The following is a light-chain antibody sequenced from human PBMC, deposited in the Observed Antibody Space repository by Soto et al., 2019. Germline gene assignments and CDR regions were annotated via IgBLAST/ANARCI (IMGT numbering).Light chain of an antibody. V-gene: IGKV3-20*01. CDR1: QSVSSSY. J-gene: IGKJ1*01. CDR3: QQYGRSPRT. Sequence: EIVLTQSPGTLSLSPGERATLSCRASQSVSSSYLAWYQQKPGQAPRLLIYGASSRATGIPDRFSGSGSGTDFTLTVSKLEPEELAVYYCQQYGRSPRTFGQGTTV. CDR2: GAS.